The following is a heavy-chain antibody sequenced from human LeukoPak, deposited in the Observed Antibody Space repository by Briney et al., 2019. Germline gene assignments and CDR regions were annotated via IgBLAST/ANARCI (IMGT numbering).Heavy chain of an antibody. CDR3: ARARRGYSGYDVQDY. CDR2: INPNSGGT. V-gene: IGHV1-2*02. Sequence: ASVKVSCTASGYTFTGYYMHWVRQAPGQGLEWMGWINPNSGGTNYAQKFQGRVTMTRDTSISTAYMELSRLRSDDTAVYYCARARRGYSGYDVQDYWGQGTLVTVSS. CDR1: GYTFTGYY. J-gene: IGHJ4*02. D-gene: IGHD5-12*01.